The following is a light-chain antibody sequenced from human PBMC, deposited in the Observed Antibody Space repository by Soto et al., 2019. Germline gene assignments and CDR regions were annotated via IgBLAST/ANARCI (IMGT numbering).Light chain of an antibody. V-gene: IGKV1-39*01. Sequence: DIQMTQSPSSLSTSVGDRVTITCRASQRINNHLNWYQQKPGKAPKLLINAASILQSGVPSRFSGSGSGTDFTLSISSLQPEDFATYYCQQSYSTPQTFGQGTKVDIK. J-gene: IGKJ1*01. CDR3: QQSYSTPQT. CDR2: AAS. CDR1: QRINNH.